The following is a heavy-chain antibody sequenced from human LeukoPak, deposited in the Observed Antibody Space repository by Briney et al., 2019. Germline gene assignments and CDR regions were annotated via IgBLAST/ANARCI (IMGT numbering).Heavy chain of an antibody. CDR3: ARHSPLWFGGTPNWFDP. J-gene: IGHJ5*02. CDR1: GGSISSSSYY. D-gene: IGHD3-10*01. V-gene: IGHV4-39*01. Sequence: SETLSLTCTVSGGSISSSSYYWGWIRQPPGKGLEWIGSIYYSGSTYYNPSLKSRVTISVDTSKNQFSLKLSSVTAADTAVYYCARHSPLWFGGTPNWFDPWGQGTLVTVSS. CDR2: IYYSGST.